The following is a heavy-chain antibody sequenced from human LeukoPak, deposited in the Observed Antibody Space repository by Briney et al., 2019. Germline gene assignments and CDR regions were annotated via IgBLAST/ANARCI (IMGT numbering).Heavy chain of an antibody. CDR3: ARERSSMIVGYFDY. CDR1: GGTFSSYA. D-gene: IGHD3-22*01. Sequence: ASVKVSCKASGGTFSSYAISWVRQAPGQGLEWMGGIIPIFGTANYAQKSQGRVTITTDESTSTAYMELSSLRSEDTAVYYCARERSSMIVGYFDYWGQGTLVTVSS. V-gene: IGHV1-69*05. CDR2: IIPIFGTA. J-gene: IGHJ4*02.